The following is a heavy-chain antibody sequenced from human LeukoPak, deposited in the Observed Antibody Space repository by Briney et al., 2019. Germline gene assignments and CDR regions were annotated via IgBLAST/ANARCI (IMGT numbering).Heavy chain of an antibody. CDR3: ARGLYNRNY. CDR1: GFTFSSYW. J-gene: IGHJ4*02. D-gene: IGHD1-14*01. V-gene: IGHV3-7*01. CDR2: IKQDGSEK. Sequence: PGGSLRLSCAASGFTFSSYWMSWVRQAPGKGLESVANIKQDGSEKYYVDSVKGRFIISRDNAKNSLYLQMNSLRVEDTAVYYCARGLYNRNYWGQGTPVTVSS.